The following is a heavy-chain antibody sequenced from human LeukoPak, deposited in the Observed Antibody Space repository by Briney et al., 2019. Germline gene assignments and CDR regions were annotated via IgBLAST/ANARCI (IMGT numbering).Heavy chain of an antibody. CDR3: AKARRDMGFCSSTSCILYFDQ. V-gene: IGHV6-1*01. Sequence: SQTLSLTCALFGDSVSSTSAAWYWIRQSPSRGLEWLGRTYYRSKWYKDYAVSVKSRMTINPDTSTNQFSLQLNSVTPEDTAVYYCAKARRDMGFCSSTSCILYFDQWGQGALVTVSS. CDR2: TYYRSKWYK. CDR1: GDSVSSTSAA. J-gene: IGHJ4*02. D-gene: IGHD2-2*01.